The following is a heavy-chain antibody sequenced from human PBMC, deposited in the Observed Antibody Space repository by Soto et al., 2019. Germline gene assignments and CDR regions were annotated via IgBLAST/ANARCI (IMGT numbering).Heavy chain of an antibody. D-gene: IGHD6-19*01. Sequence: GGSLRLSCAASGFTFSSYGMHWVRQAPGKGLEWVAVISYDGSNKYYADSVKGRFTISRDNSKNTLYLQMNSLRAEDTAVYYCAKGLTAVAGFDYWGQGTLVTVSS. J-gene: IGHJ4*02. CDR2: ISYDGSNK. V-gene: IGHV3-30*18. CDR3: AKGLTAVAGFDY. CDR1: GFTFSSYG.